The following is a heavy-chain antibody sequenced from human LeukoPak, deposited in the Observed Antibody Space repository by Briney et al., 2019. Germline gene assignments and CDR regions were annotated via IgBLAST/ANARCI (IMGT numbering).Heavy chain of an antibody. CDR3: ARGPTTVTMYYFDY. J-gene: IGHJ4*02. V-gene: IGHV4-34*01. Sequence: SETLSLTCAVYGGSFSGYYWSWIRQPPGKGLEWIGEINHSGGTNYNPSLKSRVTISVDTSKNQFSLKLSSVTAADTAVYYCARGPTTVTMYYFDYWGQGTLVTVSS. CDR2: INHSGGT. CDR1: GGSFSGYY. D-gene: IGHD4-17*01.